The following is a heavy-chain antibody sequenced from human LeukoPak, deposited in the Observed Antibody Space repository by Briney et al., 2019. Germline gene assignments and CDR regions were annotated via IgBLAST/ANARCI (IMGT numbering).Heavy chain of an antibody. V-gene: IGHV4-59*08. J-gene: IGHJ4*02. Sequence: SETLSLTCTVSGGSISNYYWSWIRQPPGKGLEWIGYIYYTGDTNHNPSLKSRVTISIDTSRNQLSLTLHSVTAADTAVYYCARHPFATPFDYWGQGILVTVSS. CDR1: GGSISNYY. CDR3: ARHPFATPFDY. CDR2: IYYTGDT. D-gene: IGHD2-15*01.